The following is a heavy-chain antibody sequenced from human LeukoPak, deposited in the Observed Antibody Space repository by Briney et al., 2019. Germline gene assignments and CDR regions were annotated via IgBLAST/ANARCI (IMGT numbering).Heavy chain of an antibody. V-gene: IGHV1-3*01. CDR3: ARGKSLNVLRFLEWTNGMDV. J-gene: IGHJ6*02. CDR2: INAGNGNT. Sequence: ASVKVSCKASGYTFTSYAMHWVRQAPGQRLEWMGWINAGNGNTKYSQKFQGRVTITRDTSASTAYMELSSLRSEDTAVHYCARGKSLNVLRFLEWTNGMDVWGQGTTVTVSS. CDR1: GYTFTSYA. D-gene: IGHD3-3*01.